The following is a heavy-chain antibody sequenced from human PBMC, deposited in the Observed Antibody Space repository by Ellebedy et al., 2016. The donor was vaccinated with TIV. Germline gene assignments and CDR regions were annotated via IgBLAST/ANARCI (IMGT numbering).Heavy chain of an antibody. V-gene: IGHV1-24*01. Sequence: AASVKVSCKVSGYTLTELSMHWVRQAPGKGLDWMGGFDTEDGETIYAQKFQGRVTMTEDTSTDTADMELSSLRSEDTAVYYCATHTIAAIDYWGQGTLVTVSS. CDR2: FDTEDGET. CDR3: ATHTIAAIDY. J-gene: IGHJ4*02. D-gene: IGHD2-15*01. CDR1: GYTLTELS.